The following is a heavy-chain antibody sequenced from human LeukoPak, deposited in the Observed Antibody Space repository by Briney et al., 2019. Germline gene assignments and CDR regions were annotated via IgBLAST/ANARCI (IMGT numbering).Heavy chain of an antibody. Sequence: GGSLRLSCAASGFTFRSFWMHWVRQDPGKGLVWVSHMNGDGTSISYADSVKGRFTISRDNAKNTLYLQMNSLRAEDTAVYYCVRDDILTGYNFDYWGQGTLVTVSS. CDR3: VRDDILTGYNFDY. V-gene: IGHV3-74*01. D-gene: IGHD3-9*01. CDR1: GFTFRSFW. J-gene: IGHJ4*02. CDR2: MNGDGTSI.